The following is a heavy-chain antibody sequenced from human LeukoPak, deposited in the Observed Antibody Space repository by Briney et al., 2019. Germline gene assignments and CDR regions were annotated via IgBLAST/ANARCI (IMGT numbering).Heavy chain of an antibody. CDR3: AKDRSAAEISPNYYYYGMDV. J-gene: IGHJ6*02. Sequence: SVKVPCKASGGTFSSYAISWVRQAPGQGLEWMGRIIPILGIANYAQKFQGRVTITADKSTSTAYMELSSLRAEDTAVYYCAKDRSAAEISPNYYYYGMDVWGQGTTVTVSS. CDR1: GGTFSSYA. CDR2: IIPILGIA. V-gene: IGHV1-69*04. D-gene: IGHD2-2*01.